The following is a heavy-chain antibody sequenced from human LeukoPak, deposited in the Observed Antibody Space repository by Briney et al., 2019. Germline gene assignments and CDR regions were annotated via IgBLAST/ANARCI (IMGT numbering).Heavy chain of an antibody. J-gene: IGHJ6*02. CDR2: ISCDGSNK. D-gene: IGHD3-10*01. CDR3: ARVGVDPDYYGMDV. CDR1: GFIFSSYA. V-gene: IGHV3-30-3*01. Sequence: GRSLRLSCAASGFIFSSYAMHWVRQAPGKGLEWVAVISCDGSNKYYADSVKGRFTISRDNSKNTLYLQMNSLRAEDTAVYYCARVGVDPDYYGMDVWGQGTTVTVSS.